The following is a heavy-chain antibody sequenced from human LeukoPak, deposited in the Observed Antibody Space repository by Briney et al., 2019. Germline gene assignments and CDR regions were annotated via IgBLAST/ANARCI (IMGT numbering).Heavy chain of an antibody. Sequence: GSLRLSCAASGFTFSGSAMHWVRQAPGKGLEWVAFIRYDGSNKYYADSVKGRFTISRDNSKNTLFLQMNSLRAEDTALYYCAKYPGGFTGIVNYYRMDVWGKGTTVTVSS. V-gene: IGHV3-30*02. CDR1: GFTFSGSA. D-gene: IGHD1-26*01. CDR3: AKYPGGFTGIVNYYRMDV. CDR2: IRYDGSNK. J-gene: IGHJ6*04.